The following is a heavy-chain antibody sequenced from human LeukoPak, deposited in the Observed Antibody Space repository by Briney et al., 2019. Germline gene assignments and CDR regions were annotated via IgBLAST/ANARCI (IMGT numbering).Heavy chain of an antibody. Sequence: GGSLRLSCAASGFTFSTSAMNWVRQVPGKGLEWGSSINSYSSHIYYAASVRGRFTVSRDNARNSVFLQMNSLTAEDTAVYYCARDPERYLRTGKFDYWGQGTLVTVSS. V-gene: IGHV3-21*01. J-gene: IGHJ4*02. CDR1: GFTFSTSA. CDR2: INSYSSHI. D-gene: IGHD5/OR15-5a*01. CDR3: ARDPERYLRTGKFDY.